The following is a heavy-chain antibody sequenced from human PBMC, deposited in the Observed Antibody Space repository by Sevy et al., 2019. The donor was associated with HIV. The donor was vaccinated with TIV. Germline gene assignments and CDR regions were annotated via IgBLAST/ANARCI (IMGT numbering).Heavy chain of an antibody. Sequence: GGSLRLSCAASGFTFSSHWMFWVRQAPGKGLMWVSHINSHGTITNYADSVKGRFAISRDNAKNTVYLRMDSLRAEDTAVYYCARGFCVSSSCSGSSWGQGTLVTVSS. CDR2: INSHGTIT. J-gene: IGHJ4*02. D-gene: IGHD2-2*01. V-gene: IGHV3-74*01. CDR1: GFTFSSHW. CDR3: ARGFCVSSSCSGSS.